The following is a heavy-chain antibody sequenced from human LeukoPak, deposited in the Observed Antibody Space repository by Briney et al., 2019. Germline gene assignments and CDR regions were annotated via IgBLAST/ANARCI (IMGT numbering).Heavy chain of an antibody. CDR2: TYSRSQWYN. J-gene: IGHJ3*02. Sequence: SQTLSLTCAISGDSVSSNSATWNWIRQSPSRGLEWLGRTYSRSQWYNEYAVSVKSRITINPDTSENQFSLQLNSVTPEDTAVYYCARDTSVTGYAFDILGQGTMVTVSS. CDR3: ARDTSVTGYAFDI. D-gene: IGHD6-19*01. V-gene: IGHV6-1*01. CDR1: GDSVSSNSAT.